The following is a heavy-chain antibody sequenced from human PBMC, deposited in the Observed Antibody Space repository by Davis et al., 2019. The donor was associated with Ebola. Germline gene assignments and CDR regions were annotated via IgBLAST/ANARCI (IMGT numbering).Heavy chain of an antibody. J-gene: IGHJ6*02. CDR1: GYTFTSYG. CDR3: ARGDYYGSGSYYRTHYYYYGMDV. D-gene: IGHD3-10*01. CDR2: IIPIFGTT. Sequence: SVKVSCKASGYTFTSYGISWVRQAPGQGLEWMGGIIPIFGTTNYAQKFQGRVTITADESTSTAYMELSSLRSEDTAVYYCARGDYYGSGSYYRTHYYYYGMDVWGQGTTVTVSS. V-gene: IGHV1-69*13.